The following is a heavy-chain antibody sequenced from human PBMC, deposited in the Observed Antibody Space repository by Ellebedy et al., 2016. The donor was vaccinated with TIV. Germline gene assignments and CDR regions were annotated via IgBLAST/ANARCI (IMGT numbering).Heavy chain of an antibody. CDR2: ISSDGSSK. CDR3: VRDMGSWGSYNHYFEY. D-gene: IGHD3-10*01. Sequence: GESLKISXAASEFTFRTYAMHWVRQAPGKGMEWVAKISSDGSSKNYADSVQGRFTISRDNSRNTLHLQMNSLRVEDTGVYYCVRDMGSWGSYNHYFEYWGQGTLVTVSS. V-gene: IGHV3-30*14. CDR1: EFTFRTYA. J-gene: IGHJ4*02.